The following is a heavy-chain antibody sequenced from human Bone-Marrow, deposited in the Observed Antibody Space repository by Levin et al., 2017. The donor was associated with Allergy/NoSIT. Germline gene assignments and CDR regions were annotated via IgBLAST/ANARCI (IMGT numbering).Heavy chain of an antibody. D-gene: IGHD5-12*01. CDR1: GFTFSTYN. CDR3: ARVRYNGYDPFDS. V-gene: IGHV3-21*06. J-gene: IGHJ4*02. CDR2: ISSSSSYM. Sequence: GGSLRLSCSASGFTFSTYNMNWVRQAPGKAPEWVSCISSSSSYMFYADSVKGRFTISRDNANNSLFLQMNSLRAEDTAIYYCARVRYNGYDPFDSWGQGTLVTVSS.